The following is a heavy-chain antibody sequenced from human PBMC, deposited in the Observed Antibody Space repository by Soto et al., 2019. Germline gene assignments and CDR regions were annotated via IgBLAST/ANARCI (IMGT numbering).Heavy chain of an antibody. Sequence: QVQLQESGPGLVKPSQTLSLTCTVSGGSISSGAYYWSWIRQHPGKGLEWIGYIYYSGSTYYNPSXXXRXXISDDTAKNQFSPKPSSVTAADTAVYYCAIYHSSGSRGFQHWGQGTLVTVSS. D-gene: IGHD3-22*01. J-gene: IGHJ1*01. CDR1: GGSISSGAYY. CDR3: AIYHSSGSRGFQH. V-gene: IGHV4-31*03. CDR2: IYYSGST.